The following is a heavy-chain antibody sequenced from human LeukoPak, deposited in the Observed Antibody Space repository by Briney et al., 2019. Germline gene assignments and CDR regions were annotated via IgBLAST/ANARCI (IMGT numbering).Heavy chain of an antibody. D-gene: IGHD1-1*01. CDR3: ANAACTSANCAGFYGMDV. CDR2: ISSGGGTT. Sequence: GGSLRLSCAASGLTFSTYAMNWVRQAPGKGLEWVSSISSGGGTTYYADSVKGRFTISRDNSKNTLSLQMNSLRPEDTAMYYCANAACTSANCAGFYGMDVWGQGTTVAVSS. J-gene: IGHJ6*02. CDR1: GLTFSTYA. V-gene: IGHV3-23*01.